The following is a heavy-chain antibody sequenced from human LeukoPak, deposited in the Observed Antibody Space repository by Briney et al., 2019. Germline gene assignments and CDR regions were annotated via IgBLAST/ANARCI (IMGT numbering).Heavy chain of an antibody. CDR3: ARGRGVPASYYYYGMDV. CDR1: GGSISSGGYY. J-gene: IGHJ6*02. V-gene: IGHV4-39*07. D-gene: IGHD2-2*01. CDR2: IYYSGST. Sequence: PSETLSLTCTVSGGSISSGGYYWGWIRQPPGKGLEWIGSIYYSGSTYYNPSLKSRVTISVDTSKNQFSLKLSSVTAADTAVYYCARGRGVPASYYYYGMDVWGQGTMVTVSS.